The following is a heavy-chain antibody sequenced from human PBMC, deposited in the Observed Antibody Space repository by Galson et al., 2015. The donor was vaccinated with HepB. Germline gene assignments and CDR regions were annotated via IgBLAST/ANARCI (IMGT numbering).Heavy chain of an antibody. CDR2: IVGSGVRT. J-gene: IGHJ4*02. CDR1: GFTFNDYA. Sequence: SLRLSCAASGFTFNDYAMSWVRQAPGKGLEWVSGIVGSGVRTDYADSVKGRFTISRDNLKRTVYLQLNSLTAGDTAVYYCARFLSGAGYSSGWYGGPFDYWGQGVPVTVSS. CDR3: ARFLSGAGYSSGWYGGPFDY. D-gene: IGHD6-19*01. V-gene: IGHV3-23*01.